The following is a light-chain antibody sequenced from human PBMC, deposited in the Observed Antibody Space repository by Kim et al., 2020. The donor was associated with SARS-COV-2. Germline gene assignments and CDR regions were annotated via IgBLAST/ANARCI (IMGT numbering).Light chain of an antibody. V-gene: IGLV1-40*01. Sequence: VTSSGGRSNTNIGAGYEVRWYQQLPGTAPKLLIVSNNRRPSGVPDRFSGSKSGTSASLTITGLQAEDETDYYCQSYGSSLGGYVFGGGTKVTVL. J-gene: IGLJ1*01. CDR2: SNN. CDR1: NTNIGAGYE. CDR3: QSYGSSLGGYV.